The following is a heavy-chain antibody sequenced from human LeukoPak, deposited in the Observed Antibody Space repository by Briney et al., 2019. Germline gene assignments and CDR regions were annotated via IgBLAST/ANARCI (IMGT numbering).Heavy chain of an antibody. V-gene: IGHV1-69*13. D-gene: IGHD1-1*01. CDR3: AKTGTTGTEYFQH. J-gene: IGHJ1*01. Sequence: GASVKVSCKASGGTFSSYAISWVRQAPRQGLEWMGGIIPIFGTANYAQKFQGRVTITADESTSTAYMELSSLRSEDTAVYYCAKTGTTGTEYFQHWGQGTLVTVSS. CDR1: GGTFSSYA. CDR2: IIPIFGTA.